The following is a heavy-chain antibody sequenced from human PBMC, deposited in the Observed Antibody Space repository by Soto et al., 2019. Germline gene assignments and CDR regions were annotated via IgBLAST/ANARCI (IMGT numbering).Heavy chain of an antibody. CDR1: GYTFTSYY. CDR2: INPNSGGT. V-gene: IGHV1-2*04. J-gene: IGHJ6*02. Sequence: ASVKVSCKASGYTFTSYYMHWVRQAPGQGLEWMGWINPNSGGTNYAQKFQGWVTMTRDTSISTAYMELSRLRSDDTAVYYCARECTRMVRGVTLSMDVWGQGTTVTVSS. CDR3: ARECTRMVRGVTLSMDV. D-gene: IGHD3-10*01.